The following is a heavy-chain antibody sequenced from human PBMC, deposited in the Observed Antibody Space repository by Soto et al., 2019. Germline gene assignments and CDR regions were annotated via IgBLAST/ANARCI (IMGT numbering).Heavy chain of an antibody. D-gene: IGHD2-15*01. J-gene: IGHJ4*02. V-gene: IGHV1-3*01. CDR3: ARGIADTTSWYEY. CDR1: GYTFTSYA. Sequence: QVQLVQSGAEVKSPGASVTVSCKASGYTFTSYAIHWVRQAPGQRLEWMGWITAGNGNTKYSQNLQDRVTITRDKSASTAYMELTSLTSEDTAVYYCARGIADTTSWYEYWGQGTLGTVFS. CDR2: ITAGNGNT.